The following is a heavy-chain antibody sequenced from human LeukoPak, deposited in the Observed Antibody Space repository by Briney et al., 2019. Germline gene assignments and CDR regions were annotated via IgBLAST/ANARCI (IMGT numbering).Heavy chain of an antibody. J-gene: IGHJ2*01. D-gene: IGHD3-10*01. CDR2: ISGSGGST. CDR3: AKVSGFGTFSHWYFDL. Sequence: GGSLRLSCAASGFTFSSNAMNWVRQAPGKGLEWVSGISGSGGSTYYVDSVKGRFTISRDNSKNTPYLQMNSLRAEDTAVYYCAKVSGFGTFSHWYFDLWGRGTLVTVSS. CDR1: GFTFSSNA. V-gene: IGHV3-23*01.